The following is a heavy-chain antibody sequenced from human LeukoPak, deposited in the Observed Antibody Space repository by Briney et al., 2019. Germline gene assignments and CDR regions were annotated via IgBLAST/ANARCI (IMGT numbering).Heavy chain of an antibody. V-gene: IGHV4-30-2*01. CDR3: ARDASGSIDY. D-gene: IGHD3-22*01. CDR1: GGSISSGGYS. CDR2: IYHSGST. J-gene: IGHJ4*02. Sequence: SQTLSLTCAVSGGSISSGGYSWSWIRQPPGKGLEWIGYIYHSGSTYYNPSLKSRVTISVDRSKNQFSLKLSSVTAADTAVYYCARDASGSIDYWGQGTLVTVPS.